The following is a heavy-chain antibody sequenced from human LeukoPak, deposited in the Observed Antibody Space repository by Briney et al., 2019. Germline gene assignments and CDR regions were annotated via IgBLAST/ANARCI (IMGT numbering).Heavy chain of an antibody. Sequence: GASVKVSCKASGYTFTNYALSWVRQAPGQGLEWMGWISAYNGNTNYAQKLQGRVTMTTDTSTSTVYMELRSLRSDDTAVYYCARDVGEGFCSGGSCSDYWGQGTLVTVSS. J-gene: IGHJ4*02. CDR1: GYTFTNYA. V-gene: IGHV1-18*01. CDR3: ARDVGEGFCSGGSCSDY. D-gene: IGHD2-15*01. CDR2: ISAYNGNT.